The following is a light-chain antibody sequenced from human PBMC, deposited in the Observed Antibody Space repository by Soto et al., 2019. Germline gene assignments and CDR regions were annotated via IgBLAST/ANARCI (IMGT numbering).Light chain of an antibody. CDR3: SSYASSSTL. Sequence: QSALTQPASVSGSPGQSITISCTGTSSDVGGYNYVSWYQQHPGKAPKLIIYEVSNRPSGVSNRFSGSKSGNTASLTISGLQAEDEADYYCSSYASSSTLFGGGTNLTVL. CDR1: SSDVGGYNY. CDR2: EVS. J-gene: IGLJ2*01. V-gene: IGLV2-14*01.